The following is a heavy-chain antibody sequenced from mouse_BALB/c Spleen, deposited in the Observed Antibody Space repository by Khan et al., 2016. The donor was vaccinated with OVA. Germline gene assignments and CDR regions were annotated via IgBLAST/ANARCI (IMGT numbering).Heavy chain of an antibody. CDR1: GYTFSSYW. D-gene: IGHD1-1*01. Sequence: QVQLQQSGAELMKPGASVKMSCKATGYTFSSYWIGWVKQRPGHGLEWIAEILLGSGSTNYNEKFKGKATFTADTSSSTAYMQLSSLTSEDSAVYYCARGNYYGSSSWFGYWGQGTLVTVSA. CDR2: ILLGSGST. J-gene: IGHJ3*01. V-gene: IGHV1-9*01. CDR3: ARGNYYGSSSWFGY.